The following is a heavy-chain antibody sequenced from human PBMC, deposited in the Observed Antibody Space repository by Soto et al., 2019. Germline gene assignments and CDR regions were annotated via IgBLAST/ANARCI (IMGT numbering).Heavy chain of an antibody. D-gene: IGHD2-15*01. J-gene: IGHJ6*02. CDR2: ISYDGSNK. CDR1: GFTFSSYG. V-gene: IGHV3-30*18. CDR3: GKGLGPLSFYGMDV. Sequence: QVQLVESGGGVVQPGRSLRLSCAASGFTFSSYGMHWVRQAPGKGLEWVAVISYDGSNKYYADSVKGRFTISRDNSKNTLYLQMNSLRAEDTAVYYCGKGLGPLSFYGMDVWGQGTTVTVSS.